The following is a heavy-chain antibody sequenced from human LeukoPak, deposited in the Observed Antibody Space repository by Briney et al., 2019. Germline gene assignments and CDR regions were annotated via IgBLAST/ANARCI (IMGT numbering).Heavy chain of an antibody. D-gene: IGHD1-1*01. CDR1: GFTFSTNS. V-gene: IGHV3-74*01. CDR3: ARGGLNALEAFDI. CDR2: INGDGSST. J-gene: IGHJ3*02. Sequence: GGSLRLSCSASGFTFSTNSMHWVRQAPGKGLVWVSRINGDGSSTRYADSVKGRFTISRDNAKNTLYLQMNSLRAEDTAVYYCARGGLNALEAFDIWGQGTLVTVCS.